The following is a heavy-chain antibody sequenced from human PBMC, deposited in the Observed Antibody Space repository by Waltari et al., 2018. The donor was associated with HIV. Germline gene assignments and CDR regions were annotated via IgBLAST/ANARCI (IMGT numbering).Heavy chain of an antibody. CDR1: GFTFSSYA. D-gene: IGHD2-15*01. V-gene: IGHV3-30*04. J-gene: IGHJ4*02. CDR2: ISYDGSNK. CDR3: AREGGYCSGGSCYQYYFDY. Sequence: QVQLVESGGGVVQPGRSLRLSCAASGFTFSSYAMHWVRQAPGKGLEWVAVISYDGSNKYYADSLKGRFTISRDNSKNTLYLQMNSLRAEDTAVYYCAREGGYCSGGSCYQYYFDYWGQGTLVTVSS.